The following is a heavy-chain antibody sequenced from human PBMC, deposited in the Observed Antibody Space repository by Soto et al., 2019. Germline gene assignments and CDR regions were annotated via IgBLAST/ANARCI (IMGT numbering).Heavy chain of an antibody. D-gene: IGHD6-19*01. CDR2: IYPDDSDT. V-gene: IGHV5-51*01. CDR3: ARPFDTSGWYDS. J-gene: IGHJ5*01. Sequence: PGESLKISCKASGYRFTSYWIGWVRQMPGKGLECVGIIYPDDSDTRYTPSFQGQVIISADKSINTAYLQWSSLKASDTAMYYCARPFDTSGWYDSWGQGTLVTVSS. CDR1: GYRFTSYW.